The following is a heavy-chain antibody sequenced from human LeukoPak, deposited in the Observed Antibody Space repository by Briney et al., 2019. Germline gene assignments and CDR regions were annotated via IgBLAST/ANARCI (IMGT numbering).Heavy chain of an antibody. V-gene: IGHV4-39*07. CDR2: IYYSGSI. D-gene: IGHD2-15*01. Sequence: PSETLSLTCTVSGGSISSNSYYWAWIRQPPGKGLEWIGNIYYSGSIYYNSSLQSRVTMSLDTSKNQFSLKLSSVTAADTAVYYCARGSFLFDYWGQGTLVTVSS. CDR3: ARGSFLFDY. J-gene: IGHJ4*02. CDR1: GGSISSNSYY.